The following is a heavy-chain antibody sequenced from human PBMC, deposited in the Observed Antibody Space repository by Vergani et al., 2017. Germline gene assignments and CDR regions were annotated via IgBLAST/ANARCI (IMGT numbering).Heavy chain of an antibody. V-gene: IGHV4-61*02. Sequence: QVQLQESGPGLVKPSQTLSLTCTVSGGSISSGSYYWSWIRQPAGKGLEWIGRIYTSGSTNYNPSLKSRVTISVDTSKNQFSLKLSSVTAADTAVYYCARAKGIAAAGTWYFDLWGRGTLVTVSS. CDR1: GGSISSGSYY. CDR3: ARAKGIAAAGTWYFDL. D-gene: IGHD6-13*01. CDR2: IYTSGST. J-gene: IGHJ2*01.